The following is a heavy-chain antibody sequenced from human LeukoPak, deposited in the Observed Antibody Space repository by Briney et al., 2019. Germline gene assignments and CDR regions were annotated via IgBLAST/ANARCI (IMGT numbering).Heavy chain of an antibody. V-gene: IGHV4-59*11. Sequence: SETLSLTCTVSGVSISSHYWSWVRQPPGKGLEWIGNIYDSESTHYKSSHKSRVTISVDTSKNQFSLRLRSVTAADTAVYYCARVLQNYYYLDVWGKGTTVTVSS. J-gene: IGHJ6*03. D-gene: IGHD3-3*01. CDR2: IYDSEST. CDR1: GVSISSHY. CDR3: ARVLQNYYYLDV.